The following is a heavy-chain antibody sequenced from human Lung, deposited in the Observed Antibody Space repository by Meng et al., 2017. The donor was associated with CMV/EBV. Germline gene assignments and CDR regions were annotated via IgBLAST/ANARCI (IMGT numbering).Heavy chain of an antibody. V-gene: IGHV4-4*02. Sequence: QVRLRESGPALVKPSEPLSLPCAVSGDSITNHNWWAWVRQPPGKGLEWIGEIPHRGSSAYNPSLKSRVSMSIDKSKNQFSLKLTSVTAADTAVYHCLRRSGGSVWGQGTLVTVSS. D-gene: IGHD3-10*01. CDR1: GDSITNHNW. J-gene: IGHJ1*01. CDR2: IPHRGSS. CDR3: LRRSGGSV.